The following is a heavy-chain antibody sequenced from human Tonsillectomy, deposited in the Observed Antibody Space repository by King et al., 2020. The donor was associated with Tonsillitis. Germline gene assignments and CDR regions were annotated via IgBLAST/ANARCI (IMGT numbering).Heavy chain of an antibody. V-gene: IGHV3-33*01. Sequence: QLVQSGGGVVQPGRSLRLSCVASGFSFSTYGMHWVRQAPGKGLEWVAVICYDGRKKYYADSMKGRFTLSSDNSKNTLYLQMNSLRAEETAVYYCARERGAGVTTYWYFDLWGRGTLVTVSS. CDR2: ICYDGRKK. CDR3: ARERGAGVTTYWYFDL. D-gene: IGHD4-17*01. J-gene: IGHJ2*01. CDR1: GFSFSTYG.